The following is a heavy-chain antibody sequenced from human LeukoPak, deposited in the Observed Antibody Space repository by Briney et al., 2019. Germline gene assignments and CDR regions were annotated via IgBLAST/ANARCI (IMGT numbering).Heavy chain of an antibody. J-gene: IGHJ4*02. Sequence: QPGRSLRLSCAASGFTFSHYAIHWVRQAPGKGLEWVAVISYDGSNKLYADSVKGRFTLSRDNSKNTLSLQMNSLRAEDTAVYYCASGCSNYDSSGYCFEYWGQGTLVTVSS. CDR2: ISYDGSNK. D-gene: IGHD3-22*01. CDR3: ASGCSNYDSSGYCFEY. CDR1: GFTFSHYA. V-gene: IGHV3-30-3*01.